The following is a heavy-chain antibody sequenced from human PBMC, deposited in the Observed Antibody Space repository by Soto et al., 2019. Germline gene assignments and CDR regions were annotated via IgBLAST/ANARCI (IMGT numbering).Heavy chain of an antibody. CDR3: ARLVASETGYGMDV. CDR2: ITGSSSYI. D-gene: IGHD3-9*01. CDR1: GFIFSSHN. V-gene: IGHV3-21*06. Sequence: DVQLVESGGGLVKPGGSLRLSCAASGFIFSSHNMNWVRQAPGKGLEWVSSITGSSSYIFYADSVKGRFTISRDNAKNTVYLKVNSLRDEDTGVYYCARLVASETGYGMDVWGQGTTVTVSS. J-gene: IGHJ6*02.